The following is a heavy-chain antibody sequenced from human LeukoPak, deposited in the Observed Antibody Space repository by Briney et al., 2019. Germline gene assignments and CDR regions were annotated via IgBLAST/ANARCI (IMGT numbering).Heavy chain of an antibody. CDR3: ARDGGGNSRPFDY. D-gene: IGHD4-23*01. V-gene: IGHV4-59*01. CDR1: GGSLGSYY. J-gene: IGHJ4*02. CDR2: IYYSGST. Sequence: SETLSLTCTVSGGSLGSYYWSWIRQPPGKGLEWIGNIYYSGSTNYNPSLKSRVTISVDTSKNQFSLKVSSVTAADTAVYYCARDGGGNSRPFDYWGQGTPVTVSS.